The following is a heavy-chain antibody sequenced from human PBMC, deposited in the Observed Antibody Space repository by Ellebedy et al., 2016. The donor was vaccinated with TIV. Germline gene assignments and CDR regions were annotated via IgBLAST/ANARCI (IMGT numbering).Heavy chain of an antibody. CDR2: IIPIFGTA. CDR1: GGTFSSYA. Sequence: SVKVSXXASGGTFSSYAISWVRQAPGQGLEWMGGIIPIFGTANYAQKFQGRVTITADESTSTAYMELSSLRSEDTTVYYCARAPIWFGELLPLPEYFDYWGQGTLVTVSS. J-gene: IGHJ4*02. V-gene: IGHV1-69*13. D-gene: IGHD3-10*01. CDR3: ARAPIWFGELLPLPEYFDY.